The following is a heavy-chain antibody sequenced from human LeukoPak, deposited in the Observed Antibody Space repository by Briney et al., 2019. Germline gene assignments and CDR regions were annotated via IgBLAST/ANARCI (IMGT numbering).Heavy chain of an antibody. CDR1: GYIFTSYG. V-gene: IGHV1-18*04. CDR3: ARDQGYTSSPYYFDY. Sequence: ASVKVSCKASGYIFTSYGISWVRQAPGQGLEWMGWISSYNGNTDYAQNLQGRVTMTTDTSTSTAYMELRSLRSDDTAVYYCARDQGYTSSPYYFDYWGQGSLVTVSS. J-gene: IGHJ4*02. D-gene: IGHD6-13*01. CDR2: ISSYNGNT.